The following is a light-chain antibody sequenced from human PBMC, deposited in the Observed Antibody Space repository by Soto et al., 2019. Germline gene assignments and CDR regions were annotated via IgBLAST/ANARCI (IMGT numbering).Light chain of an antibody. CDR2: DVS. V-gene: IGLV2-14*03. Sequence: ASVSRSPGQSINIKNPGTSSDIGDSNYVSWYQQHPGKAPKLVIYDVSNRPSGVSSRFSGSKSANTASLTISGLQAEDEADYYCSSFRSSSTSYVFGTGTKVTVL. CDR3: SSFRSSSTSYV. CDR1: SSDIGDSNY. J-gene: IGLJ1*01.